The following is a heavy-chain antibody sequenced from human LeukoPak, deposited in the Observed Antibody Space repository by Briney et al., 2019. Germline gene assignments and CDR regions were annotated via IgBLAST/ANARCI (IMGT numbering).Heavy chain of an antibody. CDR1: GGSFSGYY. Sequence: SETLSLTCAAYGGSFSGYYWSWIRQPPGKGLEWIGSMYYSGSTFYNPSLKSRVTISVDTSKNQFSLKVTSVTAADTAVYYCARRRGGNNYYFDYWGKGTLVTVSS. CDR3: ARRRGGNNYYFDY. V-gene: IGHV4-34*01. D-gene: IGHD4-23*01. J-gene: IGHJ4*02. CDR2: MYYSGST.